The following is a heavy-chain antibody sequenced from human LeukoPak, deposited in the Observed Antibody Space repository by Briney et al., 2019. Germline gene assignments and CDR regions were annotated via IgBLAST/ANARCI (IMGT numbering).Heavy chain of an antibody. CDR3: ARDRRVYSSSYYFDY. D-gene: IGHD6-6*01. CDR1: GFTFSSYG. V-gene: IGHV3-33*01. CDR2: IWYDGSNK. Sequence: GGSLRLSCAASGFTFSSYGMHWVRQAPGKGLEWVAVIWYDGSNKYYADSVKGRFTISRDNSKNTLYLQMNSLRAEDTAVYYCARDRRVYSSSYYFDYWGQGTLVTVSS. J-gene: IGHJ4*02.